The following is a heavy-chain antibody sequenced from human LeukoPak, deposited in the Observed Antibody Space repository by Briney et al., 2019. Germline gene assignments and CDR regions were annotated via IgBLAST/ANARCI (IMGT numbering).Heavy chain of an antibody. J-gene: IGHJ4*02. V-gene: IGHV3-11*01. CDR3: VKTARHHDY. CDR2: ISGSGSDI. Sequence: GGSLRLSCAASGFTFSDYYMSWIRQASGKGLECLSYISGSGSDINYVDSVKGRFTVSRDNAKNSLYLQMNSLRAEDTAVYYCVKTARHHDYWGQGTLVTVSS. CDR1: GFTFSDYY.